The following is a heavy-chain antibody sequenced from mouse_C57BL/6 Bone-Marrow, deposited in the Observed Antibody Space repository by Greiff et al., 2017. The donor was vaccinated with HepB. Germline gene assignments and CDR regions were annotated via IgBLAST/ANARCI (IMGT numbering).Heavy chain of an antibody. V-gene: IGHV1-82*01. Sequence: QVQLKESGPELVKPGASVKISCKASGYAFSSSWMNWVKQRPGKGLEWIGRIYPGDGDTNYNGKFKGKATLTADKSSSTAYMQLSSLTSEDSAVYFCAFYSNWYFDVWGTGTTVTVSS. J-gene: IGHJ1*03. D-gene: IGHD2-5*01. CDR3: AFYSNWYFDV. CDR2: IYPGDGDT. CDR1: GYAFSSSW.